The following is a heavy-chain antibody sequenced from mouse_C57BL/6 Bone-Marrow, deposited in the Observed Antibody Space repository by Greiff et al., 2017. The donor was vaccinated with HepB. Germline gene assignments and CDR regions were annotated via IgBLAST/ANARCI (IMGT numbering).Heavy chain of an antibody. J-gene: IGHJ4*01. D-gene: IGHD2-4*01. Sequence: VQLQQPGAELVKPGASVKMSCKASGYTFTSYWITWVKQRPGQGLEWIGDIYPGSGSTNYNEKFKSKATLPVDTSSSTACMQLSSLTSEDSAVYYCAGITTRGHYYAMDYWGQGTSVTVSS. CDR3: AGITTRGHYYAMDY. CDR2: IYPGSGST. CDR1: GYTFTSYW. V-gene: IGHV1-55*01.